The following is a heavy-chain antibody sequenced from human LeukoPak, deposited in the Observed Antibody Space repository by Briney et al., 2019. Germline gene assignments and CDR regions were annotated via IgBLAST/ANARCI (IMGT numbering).Heavy chain of an antibody. Sequence: HPGGSLRLSCVASGFTFSNYWIHWVRHAPGKGLVWVSRINTDGSNTNYADSVKGQFTISRDNTKNTAYLQMNSLRVEDTAVYYCARSRQTEYWGQGTLVTVSS. V-gene: IGHV3-74*01. D-gene: IGHD6-6*01. CDR2: INTDGSNT. CDR3: ARSRQTEY. CDR1: GFTFSNYW. J-gene: IGHJ4*02.